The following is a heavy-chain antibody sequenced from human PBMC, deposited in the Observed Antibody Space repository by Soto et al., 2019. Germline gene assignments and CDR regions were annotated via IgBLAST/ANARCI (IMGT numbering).Heavy chain of an antibody. CDR2: VAYDGSKT. D-gene: IGHD3-22*01. CDR1: GFTFSSNG. J-gene: IGHJ5*01. Sequence: QVRLVESGGGVVQPGRSLRLTCAASGFTFSSNGMHWVRQAPGKGLEWVALVAYDGSKTYYGDSVRGRFTISRDNSENTLYRQMNSLRAEDTAVYYCARWVGGSMYDNSGKYDSWGQGTLVTVSS. CDR3: ARWVGGSMYDNSGKYDS. V-gene: IGHV3-30*03.